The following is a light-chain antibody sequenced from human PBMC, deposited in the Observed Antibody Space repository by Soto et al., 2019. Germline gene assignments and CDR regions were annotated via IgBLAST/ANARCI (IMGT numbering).Light chain of an antibody. CDR2: AAS. V-gene: IGKV1-39*01. J-gene: IGKJ4*01. CDR3: HQGYGNPIN. CDR1: QRIRTY. Sequence: EIQMTQSPSSLSASVGDRVTITCRTRQRIRTYLTCYQQGTGKDHKLLIYAASNLQSGVPSRFSGSGSETEFTLTISSLQTEDFGTYYCHQGYGNPINFDGGTKVEIK.